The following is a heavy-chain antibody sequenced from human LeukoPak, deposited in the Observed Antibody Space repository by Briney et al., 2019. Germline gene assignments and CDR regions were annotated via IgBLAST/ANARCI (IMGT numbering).Heavy chain of an antibody. CDR1: GFTFSSYA. D-gene: IGHD5-18*01. J-gene: IGHJ4*02. Sequence: GGSLRLSCAASGFTFSSYAMHWGRQAPGKGLEWVAVISYDGSNKYYADSVKGRFTISRDNSKNTLYLQMNSLRAEDTAVYYCARDRYSYGCFDYWGQGTLVTVSS. CDR3: ARDRYSYGCFDY. V-gene: IGHV3-30-3*01. CDR2: ISYDGSNK.